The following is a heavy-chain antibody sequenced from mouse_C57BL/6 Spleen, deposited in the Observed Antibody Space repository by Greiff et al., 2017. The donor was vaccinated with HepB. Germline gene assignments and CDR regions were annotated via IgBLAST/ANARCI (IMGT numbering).Heavy chain of an antibody. D-gene: IGHD1-1*01. CDR1: GFNIKDDY. V-gene: IGHV14-4*01. CDR2: IDPENGDT. CDR3: TTSATVPYYAMDY. Sequence: EVQLQESGAELVRPGASVKLSCTASGFNIKDDYMHWVKQRPEQGLEWIGWIDPENGDTEYASKFQGKATITADTSSNTAYLQLSSLTSEDTAVYYCTTSATVPYYAMDYWGQGTSVTVSS. J-gene: IGHJ4*01.